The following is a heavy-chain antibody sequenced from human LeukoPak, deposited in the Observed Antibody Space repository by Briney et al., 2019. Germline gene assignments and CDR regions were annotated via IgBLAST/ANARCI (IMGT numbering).Heavy chain of an antibody. CDR2: ISASSSTI. CDR3: ARDLGGHYDYVWGSYRGGYFDY. Sequence: GGSLRLSCAASGFTFSTYIMNWVRQAPGKGLEWVSYISASSSTIYYADSMKGRFTISRDNAKNSLYLQMNSLRAEDTAVYYCARDLGGHYDYVWGSYRGGYFDYWGQGTLVTVSS. D-gene: IGHD3-16*01. CDR1: GFTFSTYI. J-gene: IGHJ4*02. V-gene: IGHV3-48*01.